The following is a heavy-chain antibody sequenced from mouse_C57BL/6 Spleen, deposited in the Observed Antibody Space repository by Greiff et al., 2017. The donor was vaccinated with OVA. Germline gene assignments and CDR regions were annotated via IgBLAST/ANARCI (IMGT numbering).Heavy chain of an antibody. Sequence: EVKVEESGGGLVKPGGSLKLSCAASGFTFSDYGMHWVRQAPEKGLEWVAYISSGSSTIYYADTVKGRFTISRDNAKNTLFLQMTSLRSEDTAMYYCARPGPYAMDYWGQGTSVTVSS. CDR3: ARPGPYAMDY. V-gene: IGHV5-17*01. CDR1: GFTFSDYG. CDR2: ISSGSSTI. J-gene: IGHJ4*01.